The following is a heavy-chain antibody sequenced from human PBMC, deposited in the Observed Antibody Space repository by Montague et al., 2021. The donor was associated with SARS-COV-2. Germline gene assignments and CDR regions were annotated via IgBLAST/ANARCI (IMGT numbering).Heavy chain of an antibody. Sequence: SETLSLTCAVSGGSISSSNWWSWVRQPPGKGLEWIGEIYHSGSTNYNPSLKSRVTISVDKSKNQFSLKLSSVTAADTAVYYCARDTGTLWFGELSRYYYYYGRDGWGQGATVTVSS. CDR3: ARDTGTLWFGELSRYYYYYGRDG. CDR2: IYHSGST. CDR1: GGSISSSNW. J-gene: IGHJ6*02. V-gene: IGHV4-4*02. D-gene: IGHD3-10*01.